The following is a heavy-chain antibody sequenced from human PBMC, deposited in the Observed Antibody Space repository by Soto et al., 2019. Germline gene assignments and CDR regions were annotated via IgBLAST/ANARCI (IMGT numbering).Heavy chain of an antibody. CDR1: GGSISSYY. V-gene: IGHV4-59*01. Sequence: SETLSLTCTVSGGSISSYYWSWIRQPPGKGLEWIGYFYYSGSTNYNPSLKSRVTISVDTSKNQLSLKLSSVTAADTAVYYCARFGTSPNGNWFDPWGQGTLVTVSS. CDR3: ARFGTSPNGNWFDP. CDR2: FYYSGST. J-gene: IGHJ5*02. D-gene: IGHD3-10*01.